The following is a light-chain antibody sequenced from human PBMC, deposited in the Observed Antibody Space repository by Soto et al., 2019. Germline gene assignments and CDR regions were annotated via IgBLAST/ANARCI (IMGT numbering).Light chain of an antibody. CDR3: QQSYSTSWT. V-gene: IGKV1-39*01. CDR2: AAS. CDR1: QSISSY. Sequence: DIQMTQSPSSLSASVGDRVTITCRASQSISSYLNWYQQKPGKAPKLLIYAASSLRSGVPSRFSDSGSGTDFTLTISSLQPEDLATYYCQQSYSTSWTFGQLTKVEIK. J-gene: IGKJ1*01.